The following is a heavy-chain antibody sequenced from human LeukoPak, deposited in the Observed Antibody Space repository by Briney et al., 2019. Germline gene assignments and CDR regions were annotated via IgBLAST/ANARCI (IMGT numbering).Heavy chain of an antibody. D-gene: IGHD4-23*01. CDR2: IYYSGST. J-gene: IGHJ2*01. Sequence: SETLSLTCTVSGDSMSRFFWSWIRQPPGRGLEWIGYIYYSGSTNYNPSLKSRVTISLDTSKNQFSLKLSSVTTADTAVYYCARSVVTLYWYFDLWGRGTLVTVSS. CDR3: ARSVVTLYWYFDL. V-gene: IGHV4-59*01. CDR1: GDSMSRFF.